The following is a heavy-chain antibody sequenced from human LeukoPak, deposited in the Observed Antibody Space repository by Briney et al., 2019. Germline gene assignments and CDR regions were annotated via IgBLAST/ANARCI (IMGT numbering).Heavy chain of an antibody. D-gene: IGHD2-21*01. J-gene: IGHJ4*02. CDR1: GFTFRSYA. CDR2: ISGSGGST. V-gene: IGHV3-23*01. CDR3: AKLGTYGGDFDY. Sequence: GGSLRLSCAASGFTFRSYAISWVRQAPGKGLEWVSAISGSGGSTYYADSVKGRFTISRDNSKNTLYLQMNSLRAEDTAVYYCAKLGTYGGDFDYWGQGTLVTVSS.